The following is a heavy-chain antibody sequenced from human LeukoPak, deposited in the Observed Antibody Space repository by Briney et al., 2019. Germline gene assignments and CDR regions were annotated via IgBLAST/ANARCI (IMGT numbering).Heavy chain of an antibody. CDR3: ARDRHQGAFDM. CDR1: GFTFSSYW. CDR2: ISPSGDIT. Sequence: GGSLRLSCAASGFTFSSYWMSWVRQAPGKGLEWVSGISPSGDITYYADSVKGRFTISRDNSKNTLYLQMNSLRAEDTAVYYCARDRHQGAFDMWGQGTMVIVSS. J-gene: IGHJ3*02. D-gene: IGHD2-2*01. V-gene: IGHV3-23*01.